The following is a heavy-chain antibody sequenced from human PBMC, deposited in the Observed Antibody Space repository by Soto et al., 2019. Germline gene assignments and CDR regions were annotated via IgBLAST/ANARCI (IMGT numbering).Heavy chain of an antibody. J-gene: IGHJ5*02. CDR3: AREDFVVVPAARMKLPQENWLGP. CDR2: ISGTSSYR. Sequence: PGGSLRLSCAASGFTFSTYNMNCVRQAPGRGLEWVSYISGTSSYRYYADSVKGRFTISRDNAKNSLYLQLNSLRADDTAVYYCAREDFVVVPAARMKLPQENWLGPWGQGTLVTVSS. V-gene: IGHV3-21*01. D-gene: IGHD2-2*01. CDR1: GFTFSTYN.